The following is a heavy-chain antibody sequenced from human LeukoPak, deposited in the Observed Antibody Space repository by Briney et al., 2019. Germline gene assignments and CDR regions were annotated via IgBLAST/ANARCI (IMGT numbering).Heavy chain of an antibody. J-gene: IGHJ5*02. CDR2: INHSGST. V-gene: IGHV4-34*01. Sequence: PSETLSLTCAVYGGSFSGYYWSWIRQPPGKGLEWIGEINHSGSTNYNPSLKSRVTISVDTSKNQFSLKLSSVTAADTAVYYCARGRVYDFWSGYYIRAPGRWFDPWGQGTLVTVSS. CDR1: GGSFSGYY. D-gene: IGHD3-3*01. CDR3: ARGRVYDFWSGYYIRAPGRWFDP.